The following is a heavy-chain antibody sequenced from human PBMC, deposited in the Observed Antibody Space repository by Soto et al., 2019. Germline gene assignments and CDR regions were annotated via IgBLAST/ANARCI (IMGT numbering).Heavy chain of an antibody. D-gene: IGHD6-13*01. V-gene: IGHV3-74*01. CDR2: INTDGSST. CDR3: TRAPGAYSSTWSFYFDS. J-gene: IGHJ4*02. Sequence: GGSQRLSCGASGCTFGRFGMHWVSQAPGKGLVWVSRINTDGSSTTYADSVKGRFTISRDNAHNTLYLQMDSLRAEDTGVYYFTRAPGAYSSTWSFYFDSWGQGTLVSVSS. CDR1: GCTFGRFG.